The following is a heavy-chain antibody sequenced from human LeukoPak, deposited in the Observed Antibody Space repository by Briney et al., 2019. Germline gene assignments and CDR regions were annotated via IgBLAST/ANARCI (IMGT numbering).Heavy chain of an antibody. CDR2: ISGSGGST. CDR1: GFTFSSYA. D-gene: IGHD2-2*01. V-gene: IGHV3-23*01. CDR3: AKKGYCSSTSCSMRYDAFDI. J-gene: IGHJ3*02. Sequence: GGSLRLSCAASGFTFSSYAMSWVRQAPGKGLEWVSAISGSGGSTYYADSVKGRFTISRDNSKNTLYLQMNSLRAEDTAIYYCAKKGYCSSTSCSMRYDAFDIWGQGTMVTVSS.